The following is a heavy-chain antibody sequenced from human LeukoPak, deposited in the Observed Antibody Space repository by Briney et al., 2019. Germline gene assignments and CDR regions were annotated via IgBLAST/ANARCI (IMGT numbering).Heavy chain of an antibody. V-gene: IGHV3-23*01. CDR2: ISGSGGIT. CDR1: GFTFSSYA. CDR3: AKGWRYCSSTSCPADY. J-gene: IGHJ4*02. Sequence: GGSLRLSCAASGFTFSSYAMSWVRQAPGKGLEWVSSISGSGGITYYADSVKGRFTISRDNSKNTLYLQMNSLRAEDTAVYYCAKGWRYCSSTSCPADYWGQGTLVTVSS. D-gene: IGHD2-2*01.